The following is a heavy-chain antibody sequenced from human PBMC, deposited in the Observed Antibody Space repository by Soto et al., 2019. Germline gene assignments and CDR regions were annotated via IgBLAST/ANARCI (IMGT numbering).Heavy chain of an antibody. CDR3: ARAHYGDYGYGMDV. V-gene: IGHV4-30-2*01. CDR1: GGSISSGGYS. Sequence: QLQLQESGSGLVKPSQTLSLTCAVSGGSISSGGYSWSWIRQPPGKGLEWIGYIYHSGSTYYNPSLMRRVPRSVDRSKNQFSLKLSSVTAADTAVYYCARAHYGDYGYGMDVWGQGTTVTVSS. J-gene: IGHJ6*02. D-gene: IGHD4-17*01. CDR2: IYHSGST.